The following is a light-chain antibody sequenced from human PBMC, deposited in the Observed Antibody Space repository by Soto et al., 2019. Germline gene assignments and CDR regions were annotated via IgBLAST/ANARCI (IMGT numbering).Light chain of an antibody. CDR2: DAS. V-gene: IGKV3-11*01. J-gene: IGKJ1*01. CDR1: QSISSD. CDR3: QQRSSWPRT. Sequence: EIVLTQSPATLSLSPGERATLPCRASQSISSDLAWYQQKPGQAPRLFIYDASNRVTGIPARFRGSGSGTDFTLTISSLEPEDFAVYYCQQRSSWPRTFGQGTKVDIK.